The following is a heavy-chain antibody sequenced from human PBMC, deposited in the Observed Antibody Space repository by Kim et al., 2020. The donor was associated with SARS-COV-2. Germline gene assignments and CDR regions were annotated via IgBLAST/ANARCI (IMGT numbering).Heavy chain of an antibody. CDR1: GFTFSTYS. D-gene: IGHD2-2*01. CDR3: ARSDCRSTSCYANAYYYYGMDV. V-gene: IGHV3-21*01. J-gene: IGHJ6*02. Sequence: GGSLRLSCAASGFTFSTYSMNWVRQAPGKGLEWVSSISSSSSYIYYADSLKGRFTISRDNAKNSLYLQRNSLRAEDTAVYYCARSDCRSTSCYANAYYYYGMDVWGQGTTVTVSS. CDR2: ISSSSSYI.